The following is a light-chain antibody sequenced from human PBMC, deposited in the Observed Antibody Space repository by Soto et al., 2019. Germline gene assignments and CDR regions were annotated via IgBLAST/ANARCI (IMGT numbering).Light chain of an antibody. V-gene: IGLV2-11*01. J-gene: IGLJ1*01. Sequence: QSALTQPRSVSGSPGQSVTISCTGTSSDVGGYSYVSWYQQYPGKAPKLMIYDVTTRPSGIPDRFSGSKSGNTASLTISGLQAEDEADYYCFSYAGRYTFVFGTGTKLTVL. CDR1: SSDVGGYSY. CDR3: FSYAGRYTFV. CDR2: DVT.